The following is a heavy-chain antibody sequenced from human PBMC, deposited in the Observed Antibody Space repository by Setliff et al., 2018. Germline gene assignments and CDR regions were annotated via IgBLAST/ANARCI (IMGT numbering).Heavy chain of an antibody. CDR1: GFSLNTYGMG. CDR2: IYWDDDE. D-gene: IGHD6-13*01. CDR3: ARPGIAAAGYFEY. V-gene: IGHV2-5*02. Sequence: GSGPNAGEPTQTLTLTCSFSGFSLNTYGMGVGWIRQPPGKALEWLTLIYWDDDERYSPSLKSRLTITKDTSKNQVVLTLTNMDPVDTATYYCARPGIAAAGYFEYWGQGTLVT. J-gene: IGHJ4*02.